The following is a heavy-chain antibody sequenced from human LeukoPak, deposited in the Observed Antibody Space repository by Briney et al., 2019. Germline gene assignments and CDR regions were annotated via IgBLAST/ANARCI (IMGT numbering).Heavy chain of an antibody. V-gene: IGHV3-23*01. Sequence: GGSLRLSCAASGFTFSSYAMSWVRQAPGKGLEWVSAISGSGGSTYYADSVKGRFTISRDNSKNTLYLQMNSLRAEDTAVYYCAEERIAVGDFLPWFDPWGQGTLVTVSS. D-gene: IGHD6-6*01. CDR3: AEERIAVGDFLPWFDP. J-gene: IGHJ5*02. CDR1: GFTFSSYA. CDR2: ISGSGGST.